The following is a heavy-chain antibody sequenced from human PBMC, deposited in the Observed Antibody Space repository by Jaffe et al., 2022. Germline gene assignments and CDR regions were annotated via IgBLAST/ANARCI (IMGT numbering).Heavy chain of an antibody. CDR3: ARSPFLLRLRGNFDY. V-gene: IGHV4-34*01. CDR2: INHSGST. Sequence: QVQLQQWGAGLLKPSETLSLTCAVYGGSFSGYYWSWIRQPPGKGLEWIGEINHSGSTNYNPSLKSRVTISVDTSKNQFSLKLSSVTAADTAVYYCARSPFLLRLRGNFDYWGQGTLVTVSS. D-gene: IGHD5-12*01. J-gene: IGHJ4*02. CDR1: GGSFSGYY.